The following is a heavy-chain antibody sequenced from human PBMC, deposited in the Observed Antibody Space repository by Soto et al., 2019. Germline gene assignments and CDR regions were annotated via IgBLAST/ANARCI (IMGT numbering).Heavy chain of an antibody. J-gene: IGHJ5*02. Sequence: GGSLRLSCAASGFTFSSYGMHWVRQAPGKGLEWVAVIPYDGSKKYYADSVKGRFTISRDNSKNTLYLQMNSLRAEDTAVYYCAKAQAKWRVGEWWFDPWGQGTLVTVSS. CDR3: AKAQAKWRVGEWWFDP. CDR2: IPYDGSKK. D-gene: IGHD3-16*01. V-gene: IGHV3-30*18. CDR1: GFTFSSYG.